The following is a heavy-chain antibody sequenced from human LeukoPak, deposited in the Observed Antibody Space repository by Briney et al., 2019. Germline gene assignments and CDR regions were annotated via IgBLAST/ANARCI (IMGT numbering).Heavy chain of an antibody. V-gene: IGHV3-48*03. Sequence: PGGSLRLSCAASGFIFNNYEMNWVRQAPGKGLEWVSYISSSGTTTYYADSVKGRFTISRDNAKNSLYLQMTSLRAEDTAVCYCARDRDYYDSSGLGYYYMDVWGKGTTVSISS. CDR1: GFIFNNYE. CDR2: ISSSGTTT. CDR3: ARDRDYYDSSGLGYYYMDV. J-gene: IGHJ6*03. D-gene: IGHD3-22*01.